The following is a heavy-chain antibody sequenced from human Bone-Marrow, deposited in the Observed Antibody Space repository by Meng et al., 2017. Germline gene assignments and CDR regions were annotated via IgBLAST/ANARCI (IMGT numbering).Heavy chain of an antibody. V-gene: IGHV4-34*02. Sequence: VQRPELGGGMFKASDTLSLNCVGPGGSFSDYYWSWIRKPPGKGLEWIGEINHSGSTNYNPSLESRATISVDTSQNNLSLKLSSVTAADSAVYYCARGPTTMAHDFDYWGQGTLVTVSS. D-gene: IGHD4-11*01. CDR3: ARGPTTMAHDFDY. J-gene: IGHJ4*02. CDR2: INHSGST. CDR1: GGSFSDYY.